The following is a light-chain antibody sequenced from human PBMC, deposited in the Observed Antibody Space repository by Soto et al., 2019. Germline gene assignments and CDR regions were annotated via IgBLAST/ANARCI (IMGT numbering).Light chain of an antibody. Sequence: SSELTQPSSVSVSPGQTARITCSGDVLAKKYVRWFQQKPGQAPILVIYRDTERPSGTPDRFSGSSSGTTVTLTISGAQVEDEADYYCYSAADNQGIFGGGTKLTVL. CDR1: VLAKKY. J-gene: IGLJ2*01. CDR3: YSAADNQGI. CDR2: RDT. V-gene: IGLV3-27*01.